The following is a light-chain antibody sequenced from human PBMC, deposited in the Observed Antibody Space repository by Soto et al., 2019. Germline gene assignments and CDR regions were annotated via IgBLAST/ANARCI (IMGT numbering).Light chain of an antibody. CDR3: LSHDIGLSVSV. CDR2: RNT. Sequence: QSVLTQPHSVSGAPGPRVTISCTGTSSNIGAGYDVHWYQQFPGSVPKLLISRNTVRPSGVPARFSGSKSGTSASLAITGLQSEDEADYYCLSHDIGLSVSVFGGGTQLTVL. J-gene: IGLJ2*01. V-gene: IGLV1-40*01. CDR1: SSNIGAGYD.